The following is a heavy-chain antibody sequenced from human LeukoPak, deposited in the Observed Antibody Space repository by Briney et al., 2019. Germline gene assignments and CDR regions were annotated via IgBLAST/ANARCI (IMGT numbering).Heavy chain of an antibody. CDR1: GYTFTGYY. V-gene: IGHV1-69*06. CDR2: IIPIFGTT. Sequence: VASVKVSCKASGYTFTGYYMHWVRQAPGQGLEWMGGIIPIFGTTNYAQKFQGRVTITADKSTSTAYMELSSLRSEDTAVYYCARVISHSAWFDYWGQGTLVTVSS. D-gene: IGHD3-10*01. CDR3: ARVISHSAWFDY. J-gene: IGHJ4*02.